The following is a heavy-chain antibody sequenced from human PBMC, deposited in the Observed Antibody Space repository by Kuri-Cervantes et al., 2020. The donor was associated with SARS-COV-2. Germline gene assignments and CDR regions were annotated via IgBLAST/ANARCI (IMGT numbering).Heavy chain of an antibody. D-gene: IGHD6-19*01. V-gene: IGHV4-39*01. J-gene: IGHJ4*02. Sequence: GSLRLSCAVYGGSFSSYYWGWIRQPPGKGLEWIGSIYYSGSTYYNPPLKSRVTISVDTSKNQFSLKLSSVTAADTAVYYCARHARGWYRDDYWGQGTLVTVSS. CDR1: GGSFSSYY. CDR2: IYYSGST. CDR3: ARHARGWYRDDY.